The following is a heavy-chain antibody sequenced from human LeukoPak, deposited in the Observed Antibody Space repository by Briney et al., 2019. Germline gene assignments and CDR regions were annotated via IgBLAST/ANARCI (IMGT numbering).Heavy chain of an antibody. V-gene: IGHV1-24*01. J-gene: IGHJ4*02. CDR2: FDPEDGET. CDR1: GYTLTELS. CDR3: ATTHSSSSPLGY. D-gene: IGHD6-6*01. Sequence: ASVKVSCKVSGYTLTELSMHWVRQAPGKGLEWMGGFDPEDGETIYAQKFQGRVTMTEDTSTDTAYMELSSLRSEDTAVYYCATTHSSSSPLGYWGQGTLVTVSS.